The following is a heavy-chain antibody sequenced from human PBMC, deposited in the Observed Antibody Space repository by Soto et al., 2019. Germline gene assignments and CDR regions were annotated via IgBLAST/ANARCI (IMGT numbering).Heavy chain of an antibody. D-gene: IGHD2-15*01. Sequence: EVQLLDSGGGLVQPGGSLRLSCAASGFTFSTYAMSWVRQAPGKGLEWVSTISGSGDSSYYATSVKGRFTISRDNSRNTLDLQMNSLRVEDTAVYYWANGGEGSCSQTSCLYFSDSWGQGTLVTVSS. J-gene: IGHJ4*02. CDR2: ISGSGDSS. V-gene: IGHV3-23*01. CDR3: ANGGEGSCSQTSCLYFSDS. CDR1: GFTFSTYA.